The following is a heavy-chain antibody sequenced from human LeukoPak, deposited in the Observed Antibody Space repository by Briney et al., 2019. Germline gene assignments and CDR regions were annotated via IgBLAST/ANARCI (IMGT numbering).Heavy chain of an antibody. D-gene: IGHD1-7*01. J-gene: IGHJ5*02. CDR2: IYDSENS. CDR1: GASISSGGYY. V-gene: IGHV4-30-2*01. CDR3: ARDASINQNYFDP. Sequence: KSSETLSLTCTVSGASISSGGYYCSWIRQPPGKGLEWIGYIYDSENSYSNPSLRSRVTLSVDRSKNQVSLKLNSVTAADTAVYYCARDASINQNYFDPWGQGTLVTVSS.